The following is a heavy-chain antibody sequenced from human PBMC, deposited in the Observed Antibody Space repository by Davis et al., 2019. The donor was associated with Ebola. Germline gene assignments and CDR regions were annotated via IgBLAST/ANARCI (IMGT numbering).Heavy chain of an antibody. V-gene: IGHV4-34*01. CDR3: ARGLYYYDSSGYYRY. CDR2: INHSGST. Sequence: MPSETLSLTCAVYGGSFSGHYWSWIRQPPGKGLEWIGEINHSGSTNYNPSLKSRVTISVDTSKNQFSLKLSSVTAADTAVYYCARGLYYYDSSGYYRYWGQGTLVTVSS. D-gene: IGHD3-22*01. CDR1: GGSFSGHY. J-gene: IGHJ4*02.